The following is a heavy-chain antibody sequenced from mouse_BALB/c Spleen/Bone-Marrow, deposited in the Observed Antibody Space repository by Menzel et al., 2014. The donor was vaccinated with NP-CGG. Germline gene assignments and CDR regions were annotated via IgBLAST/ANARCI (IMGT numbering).Heavy chain of an antibody. J-gene: IGHJ4*01. D-gene: IGHD2-1*01. V-gene: IGHV14-4*02. Sequence: HWVKQRPEQGLEWIGWIDPENGDTEYAPKFQGKATMTADTSSNTAYLQLSSLTSEDTAVYYCNGNYYAMDYWGQGTSVTVSS. CDR3: NGNYYAMDY. CDR2: IDPENGDT.